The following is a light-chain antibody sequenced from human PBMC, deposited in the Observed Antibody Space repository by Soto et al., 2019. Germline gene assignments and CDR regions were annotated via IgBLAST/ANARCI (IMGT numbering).Light chain of an antibody. Sequence: QSALTQPPSVSGSPGQSVTISCTGTSSDVGGYNYVSWYQQYPGKGPKLMIYDVINRPSGVPDRFSGSKSGNTASLTISGLQPEDEADYYCCSYAGSYISYVFGTGTKLTVL. CDR3: CSYAGSYISYV. CDR2: DVI. CDR1: SSDVGGYNY. V-gene: IGLV2-11*01. J-gene: IGLJ1*01.